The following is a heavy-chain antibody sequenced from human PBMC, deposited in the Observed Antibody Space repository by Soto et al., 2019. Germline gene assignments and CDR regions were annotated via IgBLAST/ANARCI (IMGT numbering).Heavy chain of an antibody. CDR1: GGTFSSYA. CDR3: ARSRPYTYYYDRSGYYFGY. Sequence: QVQLVQSGAEVKKPGSSVKVSCKASGGTFSSYAISWVRQAPGQGLEWMGGIIPIFGTANYARKFQGRVTITADESTSTAYMELSSLRSEDTAVYYCARSRPYTYYYDRSGYYFGYWGQGTLVTVSS. D-gene: IGHD3-22*01. J-gene: IGHJ4*02. V-gene: IGHV1-69*01. CDR2: IIPIFGTA.